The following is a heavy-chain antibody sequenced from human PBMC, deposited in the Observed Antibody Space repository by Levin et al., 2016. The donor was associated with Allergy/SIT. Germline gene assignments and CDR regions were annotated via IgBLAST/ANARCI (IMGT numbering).Heavy chain of an antibody. D-gene: IGHD5-24*01. CDR2: ISSSSSYI. V-gene: IGHV3-21*01. CDR3: ASRDGYNFLHFDY. Sequence: WIRQPPGKGLEWVSSISSSSSYIYYADSVKGRFTISRDNAKNSLYLQMNSLRAEDTAVYYCASRDGYNFLHFDYWGQGTLVTVSS. J-gene: IGHJ4*02.